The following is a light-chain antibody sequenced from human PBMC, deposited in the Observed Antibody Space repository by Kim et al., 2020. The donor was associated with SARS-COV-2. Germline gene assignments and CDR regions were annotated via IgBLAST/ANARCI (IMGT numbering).Light chain of an antibody. V-gene: IGKV3-20*01. J-gene: IGKJ1*01. CDR1: QSVSNNY. CDR3: QHYGSSPET. Sequence: SPGERAPLSCRASQSVSNNYLAWYQQKAGQAPRVLIYGASGRATGIPDRFGGSGSGTDFTLTISRLEPEDFAVYYCQHYGSSPETFGQGTKVDIK. CDR2: GAS.